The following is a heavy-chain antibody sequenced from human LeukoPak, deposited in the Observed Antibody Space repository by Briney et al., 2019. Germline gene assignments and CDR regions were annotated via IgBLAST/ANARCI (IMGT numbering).Heavy chain of an antibody. D-gene: IGHD2-21*02. CDR1: GYTFTSYY. V-gene: IGHV1-46*01. J-gene: IGHJ5*02. Sequence: ASVKVSCKASGYTFTSYYMHWVRQAPGQGLEWMGIINPSGGSTSYEQKFQGRVTMTRDTSTSTVYMELSSLRSEDTAVYYCAESRTVVTAILSFVWFDPWGQGTLVTVSS. CDR3: AESRTVVTAILSFVWFDP. CDR2: INPSGGST.